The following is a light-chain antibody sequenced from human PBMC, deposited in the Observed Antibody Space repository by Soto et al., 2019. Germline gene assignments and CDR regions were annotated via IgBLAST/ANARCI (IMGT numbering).Light chain of an antibody. V-gene: IGKV1-39*01. J-gene: IGKJ4*01. CDR3: QQSYSTPPVT. Sequence: DIQMTQSPSSLSASVGDRVTITCRASQTISNSLHWYQQKAGKAPKLLIYAAVTLQSGVPSRFSGSGSGTDFTLTIGSLQAEDFATYYCQQSYSTPPVTFGGGTKVEIK. CDR2: AAV. CDR1: QTISNS.